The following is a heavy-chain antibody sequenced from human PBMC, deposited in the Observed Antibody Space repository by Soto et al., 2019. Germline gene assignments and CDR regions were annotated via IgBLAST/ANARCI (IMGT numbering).Heavy chain of an antibody. D-gene: IGHD6-13*01. J-gene: IGHJ4*02. V-gene: IGHV4-39*01. CDR3: ARHKDTSSRYLLPDF. CDR1: GGSISSSSYY. CDR2: IYYSGNA. Sequence: SSDTLSLTCTVSGGSISSSSYYWGWIRQPPGKWLEWIGSIYYSGNAYYNPSLKRRVAVSVDTSKNQFSLKVTSVTATDTAVYYCARHKDTSSRYLLPDFWGQGTLVTVSS.